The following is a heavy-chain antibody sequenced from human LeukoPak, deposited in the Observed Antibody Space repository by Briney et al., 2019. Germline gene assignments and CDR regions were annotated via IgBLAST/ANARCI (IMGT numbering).Heavy chain of an antibody. CDR3: TRERADTAVLYYFDY. V-gene: IGHV4-31*03. CDR1: GGSISSYGYF. D-gene: IGHD5-18*01. J-gene: IGHJ4*02. CDR2: ISYSGGT. Sequence: SETLSLTCTVSGGSISSYGYFWTWLRLHPGKGLEWIGYISYSGGTYYNPSLRSRISISKDSSKNQFSLNLSSVTAADTAIYYCTRERADTAVLYYFDYWGQGTLVTVSS.